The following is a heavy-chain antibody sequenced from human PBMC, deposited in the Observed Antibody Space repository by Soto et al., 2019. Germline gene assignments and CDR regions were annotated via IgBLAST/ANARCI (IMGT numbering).Heavy chain of an antibody. V-gene: IGHV3-48*01. D-gene: IGHD3-3*01. Sequence: GGSLRLSCAASGFTFSSYSMNWVRQAPGKGLEWVSYISSSSSTIYYADSVKGRFTISRDNAKNSLYLQMNSLRAEDTAVYYCAKYDFWSGYPFDPWGQGTLVTSPQ. CDR2: ISSSSSTI. J-gene: IGHJ5*02. CDR3: AKYDFWSGYPFDP. CDR1: GFTFSSYS.